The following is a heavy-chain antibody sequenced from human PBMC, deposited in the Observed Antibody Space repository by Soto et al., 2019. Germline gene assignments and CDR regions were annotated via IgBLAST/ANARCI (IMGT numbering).Heavy chain of an antibody. D-gene: IGHD3-10*02. CDR3: TGGGQLFAGDYFDY. Sequence: QVQLVQSGAEVKKPGASVKVSCKASGYTFTSYGISWVRQAPGQGLEWMGWISNYNGDTNYAQKLQGRVTMTTDTSTSTAYMDLRSLKSDDTAVYYCTGGGQLFAGDYFDYWGQGTLVTVSS. CDR1: GYTFTSYG. V-gene: IGHV1-18*01. J-gene: IGHJ4*02. CDR2: ISNYNGDT.